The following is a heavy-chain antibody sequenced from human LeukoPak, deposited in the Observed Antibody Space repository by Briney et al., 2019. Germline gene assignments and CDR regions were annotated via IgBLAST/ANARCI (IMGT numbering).Heavy chain of an antibody. V-gene: IGHV4-4*02. D-gene: IGHD3-22*01. CDR3: ARGVTMIVGPWFDP. J-gene: IGHJ5*02. CDR1: GGSISSSNW. CDR2: IYHSGSP. Sequence: SETLSLTCAVSGGSISSSNWWSWVRQPPGKGLEWIGEIYHSGSPNYNPSLKSRVTISVDTSKNQFSLKLSSVTAADTAVYYCARGVTMIVGPWFDPWGQGTLVTVSS.